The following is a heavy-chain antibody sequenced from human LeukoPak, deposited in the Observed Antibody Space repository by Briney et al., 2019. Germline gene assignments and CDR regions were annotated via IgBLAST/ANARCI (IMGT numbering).Heavy chain of an antibody. CDR1: GFTFSSYA. J-gene: IGHJ4*02. V-gene: IGHV3-23*01. CDR2: ISGSGGST. D-gene: IGHD3-22*01. CDR3: AKDTLTYYYDSSGYYFRY. Sequence: GGSLRLSCAASGFTFSSYAMHWVRQAPGKGLEWVSAISGSGGSTYYADSVKGRFTISRDNSKNTLYLQMNSLRAEDTAVYYCAKDTLTYYYDSSGYYFRYWGQGTLVTVSS.